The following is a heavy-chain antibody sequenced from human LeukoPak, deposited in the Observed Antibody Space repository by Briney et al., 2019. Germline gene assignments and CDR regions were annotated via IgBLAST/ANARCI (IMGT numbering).Heavy chain of an antibody. V-gene: IGHV3-21*01. D-gene: IGHD2-21*01. Sequence: PGGSLRLSCAASGFTFSSYSMNWVRQAPGKGLEWVSSISSSSSYICYADSVKGRFTISRDNAKNSLYLQMNSLRAEDTAVYYCATAPIKAWSAFDIWGQGTMVTVSS. CDR2: ISSSSSYI. CDR1: GFTFSSYS. J-gene: IGHJ3*02. CDR3: ATAPIKAWSAFDI.